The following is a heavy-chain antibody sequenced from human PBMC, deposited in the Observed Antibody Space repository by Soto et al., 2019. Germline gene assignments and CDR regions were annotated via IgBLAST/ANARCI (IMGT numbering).Heavy chain of an antibody. CDR2: IYPGDSDT. Sequence: GESLKISCKGSGYSFTSYWIGWVRQMPGKGLEWMGIIYPGDSDTRYSPSFQSQVTISADKSISTAYLQWSSLKASDTAMYYCARQPVYYYYGMDVWGQGTTVTVSS. CDR3: ARQPVYYYYGMDV. V-gene: IGHV5-51*01. J-gene: IGHJ6*02. CDR1: GYSFTSYW.